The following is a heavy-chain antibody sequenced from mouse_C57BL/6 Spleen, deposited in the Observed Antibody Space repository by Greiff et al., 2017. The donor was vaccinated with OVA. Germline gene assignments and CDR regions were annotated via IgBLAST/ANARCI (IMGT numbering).Heavy chain of an antibody. Sequence: EVKVVESGEGLVKPGGSLKLSCAASGFTFSSYAMSWVRQTPEKRLEWVAYISSGGDYIYYADTVKGRFTISRDNARNTLYLQMSSLKSEDTAMYYCTRVRYSNHYAMDYWGQGTSVTVSS. CDR3: TRVRYSNHYAMDY. V-gene: IGHV5-9-1*02. J-gene: IGHJ4*01. CDR1: GFTFSSYA. CDR2: ISSGGDYI. D-gene: IGHD2-5*01.